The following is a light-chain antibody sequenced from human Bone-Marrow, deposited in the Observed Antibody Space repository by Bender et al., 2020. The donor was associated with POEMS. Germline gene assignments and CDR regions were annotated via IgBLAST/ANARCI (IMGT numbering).Light chain of an antibody. V-gene: IGLV2-23*02. Sequence: QSALTQPASVSESPGQSVTISCAGTSSDVGNYNLVSWYQHHPGTAPKLLIYDVTKRPSGTSNRFSGSKSGNTASLTISGLQAEDEADYYCCSYAGSRTLVLFGRGTKLTVL. J-gene: IGLJ2*01. CDR1: SSDVGNYNL. CDR3: CSYAGSRTLVL. CDR2: DVT.